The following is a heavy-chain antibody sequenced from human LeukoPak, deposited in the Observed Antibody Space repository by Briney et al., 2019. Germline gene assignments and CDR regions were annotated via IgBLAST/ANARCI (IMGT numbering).Heavy chain of an antibody. J-gene: IGHJ5*02. CDR3: ARHLEPTVTSNPKLYNWFDP. CDR2: IYPDDSDT. V-gene: IGHV5-51*01. Sequence: GESLKISCKASGYSFTSYWIGWVRQMPGKGLEWMGIIYPDDSDTRYSPSFQGQVTISADKSISTAYLQWSSLKASDTAMYYCARHLEPTVTSNPKLYNWFDPWGQGTLATVSS. CDR1: GYSFTSYW. D-gene: IGHD4-17*01.